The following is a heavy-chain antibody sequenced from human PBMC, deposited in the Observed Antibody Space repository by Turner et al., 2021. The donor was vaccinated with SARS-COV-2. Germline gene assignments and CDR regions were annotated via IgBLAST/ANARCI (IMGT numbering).Heavy chain of an antibody. Sequence: EVRLVESGGGLAQPGGSLRLSCAASGFTFSSYAINWVRQAPGKGLEWLSYISSGSTDIYYADSGRGRFTVSRDNARNSLYLQMNNLRAEDTAVYYCARDKRYSIDYWGQGTLVTVSS. CDR3: ARDKRYSIDY. CDR1: GFTFSSYA. V-gene: IGHV3-48*01. CDR2: ISSGSTDI. J-gene: IGHJ4*02. D-gene: IGHD1-1*01.